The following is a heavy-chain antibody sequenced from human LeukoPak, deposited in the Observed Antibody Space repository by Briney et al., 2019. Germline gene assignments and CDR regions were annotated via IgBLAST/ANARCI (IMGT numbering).Heavy chain of an antibody. Sequence: GGSLRLSCAASGFTFSSYSMNWVRQAPGKGLEWVSSISSSSSYIYYAVSVKGRFTISRDDSNNTLYLQMNSLRAEDTAVYYCARGTAFDIWGQGTMVTVSS. CDR3: ARGTAFDI. CDR2: ISSSSSYI. J-gene: IGHJ3*02. V-gene: IGHV3-21*04. CDR1: GFTFSSYS.